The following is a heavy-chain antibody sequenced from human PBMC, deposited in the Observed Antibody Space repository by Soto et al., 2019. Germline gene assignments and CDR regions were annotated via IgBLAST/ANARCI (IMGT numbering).Heavy chain of an antibody. Sequence: PGESLKISCKGSGYSFTSYWIGWVRQMPGKGLEWMGIIYPGDSDTRYSPSFQGQVTISADKSISTAYLQWSSLKASDTAMYYCARHSRYQLPPNYYYYYGMDVWGQGTTVTVYS. D-gene: IGHD2-2*01. CDR1: GYSFTSYW. V-gene: IGHV5-51*01. CDR2: IYPGDSDT. J-gene: IGHJ6*02. CDR3: ARHSRYQLPPNYYYYYGMDV.